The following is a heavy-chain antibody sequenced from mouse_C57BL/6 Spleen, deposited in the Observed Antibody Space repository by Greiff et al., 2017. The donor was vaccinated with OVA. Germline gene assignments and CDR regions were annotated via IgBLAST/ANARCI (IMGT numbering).Heavy chain of an antibody. CDR3: ANELGLDY. CDR1: GYAFSSSW. D-gene: IGHD4-1*01. V-gene: IGHV1-82*01. Sequence: QVQLQQPGPELVKPGASVKISCKASGYAFSSSWMNWVKQRPGKGLEWIGRIYPGDGDTNYNGKFKGKATLTADKSSSTAYMQLSSLTSEDSAVYFCANELGLDYWGQGTTLTVSS. CDR2: IYPGDGDT. J-gene: IGHJ2*01.